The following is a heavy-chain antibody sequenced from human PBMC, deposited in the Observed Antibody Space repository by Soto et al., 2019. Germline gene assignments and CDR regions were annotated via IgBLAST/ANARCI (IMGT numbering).Heavy chain of an antibody. CDR1: GYTFTSYG. Sequence: ASVKVSWKASGYTFTSYGISWVRQAPGQGLEWMGWISAYNGNTNYARKLQGRVTMTTDTSTSTAYMELRSLRSDDTAVYYCARAGDYPDYSDYWGQGTLVTVSS. CDR3: ARAGDYPDYSDY. CDR2: ISAYNGNT. V-gene: IGHV1-18*01. J-gene: IGHJ4*02. D-gene: IGHD4-17*01.